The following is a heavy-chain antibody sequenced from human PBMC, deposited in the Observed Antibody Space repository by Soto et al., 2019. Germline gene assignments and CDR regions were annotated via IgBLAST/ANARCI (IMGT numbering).Heavy chain of an antibody. J-gene: IGHJ4*02. V-gene: IGHV1-8*01. Sequence: GASVKVSCKASGYTFTSYDINWVRQATGQGLEWMGWMNPNSGNTGYAQKFQGRVTMTRNTSISTAYMELSSLRSEDTAVYYCARAPTHNWNYDESIDYWGQGTLVTVSS. CDR2: MNPNSGNT. D-gene: IGHD1-7*01. CDR3: ARAPTHNWNYDESIDY. CDR1: GYTFTSYD.